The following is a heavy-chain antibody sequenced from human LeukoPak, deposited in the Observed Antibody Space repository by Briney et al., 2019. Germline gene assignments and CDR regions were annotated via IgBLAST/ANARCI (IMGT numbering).Heavy chain of an antibody. J-gene: IGHJ5*02. CDR3: ASQLRYCSSTSCSLNWFDP. D-gene: IGHD2-2*01. CDR1: GASISSNTYY. CDR2: IFYSGAT. V-gene: IGHV4-39*01. Sequence: PSETLSLTCTVSGASISSNTYYWGWIRQPPGKGLGWIGSIFYSGATYYNPSLKSRLTISVDTSKNQFSLKLSSVTAADTAVYYCASQLRYCSSTSCSLNWFDPWGQGTLSPSPQ.